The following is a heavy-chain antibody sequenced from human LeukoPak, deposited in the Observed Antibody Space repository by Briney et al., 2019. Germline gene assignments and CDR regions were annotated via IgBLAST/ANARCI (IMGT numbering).Heavy chain of an antibody. CDR1: GFTFSSYS. Sequence: GGSLRLSCAASGFTFSSYSMSWVRQAPGKGLEWVSSISSSSSYIYYADSVKGRFTISRDNAKNSLYLQMNSLRAEDTAVYYCARGPPYYYDSSGYYHFDYWGQGTLVTVSS. J-gene: IGHJ4*02. V-gene: IGHV3-21*01. D-gene: IGHD3-22*01. CDR3: ARGPPYYYDSSGYYHFDY. CDR2: ISSSSSYI.